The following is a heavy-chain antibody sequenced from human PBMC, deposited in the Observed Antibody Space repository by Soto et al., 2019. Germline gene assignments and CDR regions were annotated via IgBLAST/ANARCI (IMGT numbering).Heavy chain of an antibody. V-gene: IGHV4-59*08. D-gene: IGHD3-3*01. CDR3: ARLHAGTYYDFWSGYSGVYYYYYMDV. CDR2: IYYSGST. CDR1: GGSISSYY. J-gene: IGHJ6*03. Sequence: SETLSLTCTVSGGSISSYYWSWIRQPPGKGLEWIGYIYYSGSTNYNPSLKSRVTISVDTSKNQFSLRLSSVTAADTAVYYCARLHAGTYYDFWSGYSGVYYYYYMDVWGKGTTVTVSS.